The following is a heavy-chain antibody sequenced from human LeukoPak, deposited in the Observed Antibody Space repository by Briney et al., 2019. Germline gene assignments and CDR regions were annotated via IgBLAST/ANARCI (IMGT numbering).Heavy chain of an antibody. V-gene: IGHV3-73*01. D-gene: IGHD2-2*01. CDR2: IRSKAHSHAT. CDR3: AKGVPWDYFDY. Sequence: GGSLRLSCAASGFIFSGSAIHWVRQASGKGLEWVGRIRSKAHSHATAYAESVKGRFTISRDDSKNTAYLQMNSLKAEDTAVYYCAKGVPWDYFDYWGQGTLVTVSS. CDR1: GFIFSGSA. J-gene: IGHJ4*02.